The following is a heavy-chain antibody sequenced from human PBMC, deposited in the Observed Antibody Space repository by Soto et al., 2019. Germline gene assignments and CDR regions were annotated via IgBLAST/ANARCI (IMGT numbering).Heavy chain of an antibody. Sequence: PWGSLRLSCGGSGFVYSNNGRHWNHQTPGKGLEWVAFMSYDGSDTFYADSVKGRFTISRDNSKNTLFLHMSNLRAEDTAMYYCTIVRVADSALDHWGQGPLVTASS. CDR3: TIVRVADSALDH. CDR2: MSYDGSDT. V-gene: IGHV3-30*02. CDR1: GFVYSNNG. J-gene: IGHJ4*02. D-gene: IGHD3-10*02.